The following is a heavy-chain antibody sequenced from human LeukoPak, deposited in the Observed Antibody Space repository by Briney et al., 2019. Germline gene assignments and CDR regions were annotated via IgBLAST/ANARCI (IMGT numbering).Heavy chain of an antibody. CDR1: GFTFSSYW. Sequence: GGSLRLSCAASGFTFSSYWMSWVRQAPGKGLEWVGNIKQDGSEEYYVDSVKGRFTISRDNAKNSLFLQMNSLRAEDTAVYYCARDIVVVTALLDYWGQGTLVTVYS. D-gene: IGHD2-21*02. CDR3: ARDIVVVTALLDY. V-gene: IGHV3-7*01. J-gene: IGHJ4*02. CDR2: IKQDGSEE.